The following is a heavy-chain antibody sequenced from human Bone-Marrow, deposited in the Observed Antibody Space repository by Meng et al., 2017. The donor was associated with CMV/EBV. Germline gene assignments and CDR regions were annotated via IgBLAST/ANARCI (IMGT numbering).Heavy chain of an antibody. V-gene: IGHV1-8*01. CDR3: ARGKYYYYYYGMDV. CDR2: MNPNSGNT. Sequence: GESLKISCKASGYTFTSYDINWVRQATGQGLEWMGWMNPNSGNTGYAQKFQGRVTMTRNTSISTAYMELSSLRSEDTAVYYCARGKYYYYYYGMDVWGQGTTVTVSS. CDR1: GYTFTSYD. J-gene: IGHJ6*02.